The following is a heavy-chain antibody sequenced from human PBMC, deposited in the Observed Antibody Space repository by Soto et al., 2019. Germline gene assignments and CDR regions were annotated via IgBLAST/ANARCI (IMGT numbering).Heavy chain of an antibody. V-gene: IGHV3-30*18. CDR2: ISYDGSNI. CDR1: GFTFSSYG. Sequence: QVQLVESGEGVVQPGRSLRLSCAASGFTFSSYGMHWVRQAPGKGLEWVAIISYDGSNIYYGDSVKGRFTISRDNSKNTLYLQMNSLRAEDTAVYYCAKLTGSYQEDSWYFDLWGRGTLVTVSS. J-gene: IGHJ2*01. CDR3: AKLTGSYQEDSWYFDL. D-gene: IGHD3-10*01.